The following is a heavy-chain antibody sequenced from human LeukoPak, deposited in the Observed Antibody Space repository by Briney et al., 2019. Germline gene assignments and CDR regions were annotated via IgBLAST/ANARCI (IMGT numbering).Heavy chain of an antibody. CDR3: AREVRYCSSTSCRYYYYYMDV. V-gene: IGHV4-61*02. J-gene: IGHJ6*03. D-gene: IGHD2-2*01. Sequence: SETLSLTCTVSGGSISSGSYYWSWIRQPAGKGLEWIGRIYTSGSTNYNPSLKSRVTISVDTSKNQFSLKLSSVTAADTAVYYCAREVRYCSSTSCRYYYYYMDVWGKGTTVTVSS. CDR2: IYTSGST. CDR1: GGSISSGSYY.